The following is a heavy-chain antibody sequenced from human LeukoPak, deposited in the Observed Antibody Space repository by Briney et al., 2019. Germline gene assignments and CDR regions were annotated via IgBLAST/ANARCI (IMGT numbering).Heavy chain of an antibody. V-gene: IGHV3-33*08. CDR1: GGSFSGYY. CDR2: IWYDGGNK. CDR3: ARDTGAHCKGPGY. D-gene: IGHD2/OR15-2a*01. Sequence: PSETLSLTCVVYGGSFSGYYWSWIRQAPGKGLEWVAVIWYDGGNKYYADSVKGRFTISRDNSKNTLYLQMNSLRAEDTAVYYCARDTGAHCKGPGYWGQGTLVTVSS. J-gene: IGHJ4*02.